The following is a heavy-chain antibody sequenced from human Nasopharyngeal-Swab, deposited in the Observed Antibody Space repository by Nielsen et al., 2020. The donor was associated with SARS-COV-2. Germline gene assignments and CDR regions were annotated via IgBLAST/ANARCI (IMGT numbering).Heavy chain of an antibody. CDR3: ARTGITGRWFDP. D-gene: IGHD3-16*01. Sequence: VRQAPGKGLEWVSSISSSSSYIYYADSVKGRFTISRDNAKNSLYLQMNSLRAEDTAVYYCARTGITGRWFDPWGQGTLVTVSS. J-gene: IGHJ5*02. CDR2: ISSSSSYI. V-gene: IGHV3-21*04.